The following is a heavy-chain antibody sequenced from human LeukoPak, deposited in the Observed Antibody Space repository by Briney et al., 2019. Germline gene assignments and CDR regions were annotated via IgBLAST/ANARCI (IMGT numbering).Heavy chain of an antibody. V-gene: IGHV3-30*18. CDR1: GFTFSSYG. Sequence: GGSLRLSCAASGFTFSSYGMHWVRQAPGKGLEWVAVISYDGSNKYYADSVKGRFTISRDNSKNTLYLQMNSLRAEDTAVYYCAKIVGSGDYWGQGTLVTVSS. J-gene: IGHJ4*02. CDR3: AKIVGSGDY. D-gene: IGHD1-26*01. CDR2: ISYDGSNK.